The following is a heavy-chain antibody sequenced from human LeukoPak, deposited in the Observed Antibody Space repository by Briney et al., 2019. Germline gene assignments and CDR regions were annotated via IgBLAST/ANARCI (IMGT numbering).Heavy chain of an antibody. Sequence: PSQTLSLTCTVSGGSISSGDYYWSWLRQPPGTGLEWIGYIYYSGSTYYKPSLKSRVTISVDTSKNQFSLKLRSVTAADTAVYYCARQGSYYDSSGYYWPYFDYWGQGTLVTVSS. CDR1: GGSISSGDYY. CDR3: ARQGSYYDSSGYYWPYFDY. CDR2: IYYSGST. V-gene: IGHV4-30-4*01. J-gene: IGHJ4*02. D-gene: IGHD3-22*01.